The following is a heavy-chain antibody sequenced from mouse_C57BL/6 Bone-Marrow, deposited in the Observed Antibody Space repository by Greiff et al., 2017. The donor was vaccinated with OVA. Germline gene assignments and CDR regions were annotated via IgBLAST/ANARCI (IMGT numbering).Heavy chain of an antibody. J-gene: IGHJ2*01. Sequence: EVQLVESGGDLVKPGGSLKLSCAASGFTFSSYGMSWVRQTPDKRLEWVATISSGCTYTYYPDSVQGRFTISRDNAKNTLYLQMSSLESEYTAMYYCARLGGDGRDYWGQGTTLTVSS. V-gene: IGHV5-6*01. CDR3: ARLGGDGRDY. CDR1: GFTFSSYG. CDR2: ISSGCTYT. D-gene: IGHD2-3*01.